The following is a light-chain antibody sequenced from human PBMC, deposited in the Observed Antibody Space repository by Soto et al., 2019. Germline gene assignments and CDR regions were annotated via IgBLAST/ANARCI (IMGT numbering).Light chain of an antibody. CDR3: QQSYNTPRT. CDR2: AAS. CDR1: QSISSN. Sequence: DIQMTQSPSSLSASVGDRVTITCRASQSISSNLNWYQQKPGKAPDLLIYAASSLQGGVPSRFSGSGSGTDFTLTISSLQPEDFATYYCQQSYNTPRTFGQGTKLEIK. V-gene: IGKV1-39*01. J-gene: IGKJ2*01.